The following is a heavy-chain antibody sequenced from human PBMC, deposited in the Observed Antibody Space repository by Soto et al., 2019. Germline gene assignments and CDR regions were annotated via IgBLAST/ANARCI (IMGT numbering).Heavy chain of an antibody. J-gene: IGHJ6*02. CDR2: ISYSGYV. Sequence: PSVTLSFTCTVSRNSLTSRDYYWLWIRQPPGQGLECIGYISYSGYVNYNPSLDSRVTISVDQSKRQFSLKLSSVTTADTAVYYCARDRGPVRAYTYDSNNMYYYGVEVWGHGTTVTVSS. D-gene: IGHD3-16*01. CDR1: RNSLTSRDYY. V-gene: IGHV4-61*08. CDR3: ARDRGPVRAYTYDSNNMYYYGVEV.